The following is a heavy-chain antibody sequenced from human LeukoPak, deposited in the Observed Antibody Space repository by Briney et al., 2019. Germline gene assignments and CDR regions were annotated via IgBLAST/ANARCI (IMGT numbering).Heavy chain of an antibody. Sequence: ASVTVSCTASGYTFTSYYMHWVRQAPGQGLEWMGIINPSGGSTSYAQKFQGRVTMTRDTSTSTVYMELSSLRSEDTAVYYCASRDYYDSSGYPPDYYYYGMDVWGQGTTVTVSS. D-gene: IGHD3-22*01. V-gene: IGHV1-46*01. CDR2: INPSGGST. CDR3: ASRDYYDSSGYPPDYYYYGMDV. J-gene: IGHJ6*02. CDR1: GYTFTSYY.